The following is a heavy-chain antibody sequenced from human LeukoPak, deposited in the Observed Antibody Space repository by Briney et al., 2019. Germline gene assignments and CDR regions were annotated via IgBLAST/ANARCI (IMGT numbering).Heavy chain of an antibody. J-gene: IGHJ6*02. Sequence: PGGSLRLSCAASGFTFSSYAMHWVRQAPGKGLEWVSVIYSGGSTYYADSVKGRFTISRDNSKNTLYLQMNSLRAEDTAVYYCARDRGEPYYYYGMDVWGQGTTVTVSS. CDR1: GFTFSSYA. CDR3: ARDRGEPYYYYGMDV. D-gene: IGHD1-14*01. CDR2: IYSGGST. V-gene: IGHV3-66*01.